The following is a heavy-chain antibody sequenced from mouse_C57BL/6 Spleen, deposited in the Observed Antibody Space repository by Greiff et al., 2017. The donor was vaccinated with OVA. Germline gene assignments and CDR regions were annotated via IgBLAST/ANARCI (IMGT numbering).Heavy chain of an antibody. CDR3: TRGTGGGYLDY. V-gene: IGHV1-5*01. Sequence: EVQLQQSGTVLARPGASVKMSCKPSGYTFTSYGMPWVKRRTGQGLDWIGAIYPGSSNTSYNQKFKGKAKLTAVTSASTAYMELSSLTNEDSAVYYCTRGTGGGYLDYWGQGTTLTVSS. CDR2: IYPGSSNT. J-gene: IGHJ2*01. CDR1: GYTFTSYG. D-gene: IGHD4-1*01.